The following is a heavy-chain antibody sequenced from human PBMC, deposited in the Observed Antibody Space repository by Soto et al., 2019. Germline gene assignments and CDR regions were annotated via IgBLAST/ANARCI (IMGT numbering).Heavy chain of an antibody. Sequence: EVQLVESGGGLVQPGRSLRLSCAASGFTFDDYAMHWVRQAPGKGLEWVSGISWNSGSIGYADSVKGRFTISRDNAKNSRYLQMNSLRAEDTALYYCAKAEETRVYFDYWGQGTLVTVSS. CDR2: ISWNSGSI. CDR1: GFTFDDYA. J-gene: IGHJ4*02. V-gene: IGHV3-9*01. CDR3: AKAEETRVYFDY.